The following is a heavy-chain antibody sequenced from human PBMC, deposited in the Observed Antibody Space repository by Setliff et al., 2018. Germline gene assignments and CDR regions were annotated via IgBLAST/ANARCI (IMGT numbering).Heavy chain of an antibody. CDR2: ISWNSGST. CDR1: GFNFHDYA. J-gene: IGHJ4*02. CDR3: AKDWNPSTYWYTDYFDS. D-gene: IGHD2-2*01. V-gene: IGHV3-9*01. Sequence: GGSLRLSCAASGFNFHDYAMHWVRQVPGKGLEWVSGISWNSGSTGYAGSVKGRFTISRDNAKKSLYLQMNSLTIEDTAIYYCAKDWNPSTYWYTDYFDSWGQGTLVTVSS.